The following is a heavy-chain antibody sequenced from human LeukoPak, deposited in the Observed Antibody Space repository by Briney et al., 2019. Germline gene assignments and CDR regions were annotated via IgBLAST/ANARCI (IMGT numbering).Heavy chain of an antibody. D-gene: IGHD6-19*01. V-gene: IGHV3-23*01. CDR3: AKNQGQWLVPVDY. CDR1: GFTFSNYA. Sequence: GGSLRLSCAASGFTFSNYAMSWVRQAPGKGLEWVSSMSGSGGSTYYADSVKGRFTITRDNSKNTLYLQMNNLRAEDTALYYCAKNQGQWLVPVDYWGQGTLVTVSS. CDR2: MSGSGGST. J-gene: IGHJ4*02.